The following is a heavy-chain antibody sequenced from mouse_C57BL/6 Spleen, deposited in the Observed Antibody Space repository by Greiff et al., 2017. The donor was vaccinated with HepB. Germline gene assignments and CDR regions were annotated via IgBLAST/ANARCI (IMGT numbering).Heavy chain of an antibody. CDR3: ARELGRDYAMDY. J-gene: IGHJ4*01. Sequence: EVKLVESEGGLVQPGSSMKLSCTASGFTFSDYYMAWVRQVPEKGLEWVANINYDGSSTYYLDSLKSRFIISRDNAKNILYLQMSSLKSEDTATYYCARELGRDYAMDYGGQGTSVTVSS. V-gene: IGHV5-16*01. D-gene: IGHD4-1*01. CDR2: INYDGSST. CDR1: GFTFSDYY.